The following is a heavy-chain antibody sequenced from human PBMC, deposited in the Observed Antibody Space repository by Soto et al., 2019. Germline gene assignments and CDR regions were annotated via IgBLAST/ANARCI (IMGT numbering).Heavy chain of an antibody. V-gene: IGHV5-51*01. J-gene: IGHJ3*02. D-gene: IGHD3-9*01. CDR1: GYSFTNYW. Sequence: GESLKISCKGSGYSFTNYWIGWVRQMPGKALEWMGIIYPGDSDTKDSPSFQGQVTLSVDKSITTAFLQWSSLKASDTAMYYCGRTSRDSLTGYLDGFDIWGQGTMVTVSS. CDR2: IYPGDSDT. CDR3: GRTSRDSLTGYLDGFDI.